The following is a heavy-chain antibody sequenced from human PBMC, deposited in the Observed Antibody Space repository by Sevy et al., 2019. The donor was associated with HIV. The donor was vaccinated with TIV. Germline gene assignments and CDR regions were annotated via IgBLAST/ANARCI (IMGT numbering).Heavy chain of an antibody. CDR1: GFIFSDYY. D-gene: IGHD1-26*01. J-gene: IGHJ4*02. CDR2: IGSSGSHK. Sequence: GGSLRLSCAGTGFIFSDYYMSWIRQAPGKGLEWLSYIGSSGSHKNYADSVKGRFTIFRDNAKSSLFLEMNSLRIEDTAVYFCARVVGGREGFEYWGQGTLVTVSS. CDR3: ARVVGGREGFEY. V-gene: IGHV3-11*04.